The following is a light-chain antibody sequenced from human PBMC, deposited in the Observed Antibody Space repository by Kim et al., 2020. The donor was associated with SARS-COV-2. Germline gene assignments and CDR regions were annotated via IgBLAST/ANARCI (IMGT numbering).Light chain of an antibody. CDR3: QQYGSSPPWT. CDR2: GAS. CDR1: QSVSSSY. V-gene: IGKV3-20*01. J-gene: IGKJ1*01. Sequence: PGERATLSCRASQSVSSSYLAWYQQKPGQAPRLLIYGASSRATGIPHRFSGSGSGTDFTLTISRLEPEDFAVYYCQQYGSSPPWTFGQGTKVDIK.